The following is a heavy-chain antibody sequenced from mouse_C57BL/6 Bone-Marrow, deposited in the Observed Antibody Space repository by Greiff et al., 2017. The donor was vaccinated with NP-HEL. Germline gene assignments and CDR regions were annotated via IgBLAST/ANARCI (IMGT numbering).Heavy chain of an antibody. CDR2: INPSSGYT. V-gene: IGHV1-4*01. CDR1: GYTFTSYT. Sequence: VQLQQSGAELARPGASVKMSCKASGYTFTSYTMHWVKQRPGPGLEWIGSINPSSGYTKYNQKFKDKATLNADKSSSTAYRQLSSRTAEDSVVYYCARIGPYYGSSYPFAYWGQGTLVTVSA. D-gene: IGHD1-1*01. CDR3: ARIGPYYGSSYPFAY. J-gene: IGHJ3*01.